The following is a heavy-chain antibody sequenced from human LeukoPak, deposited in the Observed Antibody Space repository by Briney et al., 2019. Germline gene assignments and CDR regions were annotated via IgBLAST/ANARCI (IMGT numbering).Heavy chain of an antibody. J-gene: IGHJ3*02. V-gene: IGHV6-1*01. CDR3: ARGTNSTCDI. D-gene: IGHD1-7*01. CDR1: GDSVSSNSVA. CDR2: AYSRYRGGR. Sequence: SQTLSLTCAISGDSVSSNSVAWNWIRQSPSRGLEWLGRAYSRYRGGRDYAISVRSRINIDTDTSRNQFSLQLSSVTPEDTAVYYCARGTNSTCDIRGQGTMVTVSS.